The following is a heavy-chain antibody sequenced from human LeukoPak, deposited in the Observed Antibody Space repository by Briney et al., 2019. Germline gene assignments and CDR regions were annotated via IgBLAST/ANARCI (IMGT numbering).Heavy chain of an antibody. Sequence: MSSETLSLTCTVSGASITDYYWSWIRQPPAKGLEWIGYIYYSGSPNYNPSLKSRVTLSLGTSQNQFSLKLTSVTAADTAVYYCAYGGDAYKTGYWGQGTLVTVSS. CDR3: AYGGDAYKTGY. CDR2: IYYSGSP. V-gene: IGHV4-59*01. D-gene: IGHD5-24*01. CDR1: GASITDYY. J-gene: IGHJ4*02.